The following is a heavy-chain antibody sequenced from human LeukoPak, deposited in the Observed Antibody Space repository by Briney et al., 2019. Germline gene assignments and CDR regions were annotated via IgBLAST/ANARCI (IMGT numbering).Heavy chain of an antibody. Sequence: ASVKVSCKVSGYTLTELSMHWVRQAPGKGLEWMGGFDPEDGETIYAQKFQGRVTMTRDMSTSTVYMELSSLRSEDTAVYYCASSYYDSSGYVRGGYWGQGTLVTVSS. CDR3: ASSYYDSSGYVRGGY. J-gene: IGHJ4*02. D-gene: IGHD3-22*01. V-gene: IGHV1-24*01. CDR1: GYTLTELS. CDR2: FDPEDGET.